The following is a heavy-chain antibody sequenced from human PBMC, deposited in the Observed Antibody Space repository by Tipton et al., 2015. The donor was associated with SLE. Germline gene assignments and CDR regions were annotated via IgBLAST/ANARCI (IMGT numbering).Heavy chain of an antibody. V-gene: IGHV4-61*02. Sequence: LSLTCTVSGVSISSSRYYSSWSWIRQSAGKGLEWIGRISSTGSTNYNPSLKSRVTMSVDTSENQFSLRVTSVTAADTAVYYCARGGTGDGRNPFDPWGQGTLVTVSS. J-gene: IGHJ5*02. CDR1: GVSISSSRYYSS. CDR2: ISSTGST. D-gene: IGHD4-23*01. CDR3: ARGGTGDGRNPFDP.